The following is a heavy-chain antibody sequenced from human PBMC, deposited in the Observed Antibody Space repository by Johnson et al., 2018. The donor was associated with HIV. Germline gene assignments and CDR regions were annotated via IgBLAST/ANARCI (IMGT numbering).Heavy chain of an antibody. D-gene: IGHD1-26*01. V-gene: IGHV3-66*01. J-gene: IGHJ3*02. Sequence: VQLVESGGGLVQPGGSLRLACAASGFTVSRNYMSWVRQAPGKGLEWVSVIYSGGGTYYADSVKGRFTISRDNSKNTLYLQMNSLRAGDTAVYYCAKDKAVGATHYFALDIWGQGLMVTDSS. CDR3: AKDKAVGATHYFALDI. CDR1: GFTVSRNY. CDR2: IYSGGGT.